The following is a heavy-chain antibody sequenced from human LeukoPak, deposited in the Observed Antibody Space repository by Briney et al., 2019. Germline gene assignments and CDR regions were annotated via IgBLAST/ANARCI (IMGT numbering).Heavy chain of an antibody. J-gene: IGHJ6*02. D-gene: IGHD5-12*01. V-gene: IGHV1-18*01. CDR2: ISAYNGNT. CDR1: GYTFTSYG. Sequence: ASVKVSCKASGYTFTSYGISWVRQAPGQGLEWMGWISAYNGNTNYAQKLQGRVTMTTDTSTSTAYMELRSLRSDDTAVYYCARFVATKYYYYYYGMDVWGQGTTVTVSS. CDR3: ARFVATKYYYYYYGMDV.